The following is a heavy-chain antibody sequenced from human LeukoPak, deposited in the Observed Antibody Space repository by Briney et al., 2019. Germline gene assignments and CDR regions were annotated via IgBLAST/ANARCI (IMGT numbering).Heavy chain of an antibody. J-gene: IGHJ6*03. D-gene: IGHD4-11*01. CDR3: AREISKFVSYYDYYMDV. CDR2: IHFSGST. CDR1: GGSLSSYY. V-gene: IGHV4-59*01. Sequence: SETLSLTCTVSGGSLSSYYWSWIRQPPGKGLEWIGYIHFSGSTNYNPSLKSRVSISVATSKNQFSLKLTSVTAADTAVYYCAREISKFVSYYDYYMDVWGKGTTVTVSS.